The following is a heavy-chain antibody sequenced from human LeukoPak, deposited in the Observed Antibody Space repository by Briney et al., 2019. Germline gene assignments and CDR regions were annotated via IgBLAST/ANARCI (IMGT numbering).Heavy chain of an antibody. V-gene: IGHV3-15*01. Sequence: GGSLRLSCEGSEFIFNNAWMSWIRQAPGKGLEWVGRVRTTAEGETTDYAAPVRGRFTISRDDSKSTVYLQMNSLETEDTAIYYCTAGLGKTDDDSWGQGTLVTVSS. D-gene: IGHD4-11*01. CDR1: EFIFNNAW. CDR3: TAGLGKTDDDS. J-gene: IGHJ4*02. CDR2: VRTTAEGETT.